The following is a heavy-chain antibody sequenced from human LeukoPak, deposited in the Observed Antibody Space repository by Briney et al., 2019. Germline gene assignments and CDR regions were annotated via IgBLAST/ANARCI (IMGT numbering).Heavy chain of an antibody. J-gene: IGHJ4*02. V-gene: IGHV4-39*07. D-gene: IGHD3-22*01. CDR2: IYYSGST. CDR3: AREGYYDSRVYYFDY. Sequence: PSETLSLTCTVSGASISSSSYYWGWIRQPPGKGLEWIGSIYYSGSTYYNPSLKSRVTISVDTSKNQFSLKLSSVTAADTAVYYCAREGYYDSRVYYFDYWGQGTLVTVSS. CDR1: GASISSSSYY.